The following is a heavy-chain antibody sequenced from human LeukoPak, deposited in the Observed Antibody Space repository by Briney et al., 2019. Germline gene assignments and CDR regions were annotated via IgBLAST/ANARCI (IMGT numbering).Heavy chain of an antibody. Sequence: PGGSLRLSCAASGFTFSNYPMHWVRQAPGKGLEYVSAISSDGGGTYYANSVKGRFTISRDNSKNTLYLQMGSLRAEDTAVYYCAKARPIAAPSTDFDYWGQGTLVTVSS. CDR1: GFTFSNYP. CDR3: AKARPIAAPSTDFDY. V-gene: IGHV3-64*01. CDR2: ISSDGGGT. D-gene: IGHD6-13*01. J-gene: IGHJ4*02.